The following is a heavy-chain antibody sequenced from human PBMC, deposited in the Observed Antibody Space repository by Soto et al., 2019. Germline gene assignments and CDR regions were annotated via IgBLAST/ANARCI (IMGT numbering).Heavy chain of an antibody. J-gene: IGHJ4*02. V-gene: IGHV3-23*01. CDR2: ISASGGGT. CDR3: AKWTGYAPPFDY. Sequence: EVQLLESGGGLVQPGGSLRLSCAASGFTFSNYAMSWVRQAPGAGLQWVSAISASGGGTWYADSVKGRFTISRDNSKNMLYLQMNSLGAQDPAVYYRAKWTGYAPPFDYWGQGTLVTVSS. CDR1: GFTFSNYA. D-gene: IGHD3-9*01.